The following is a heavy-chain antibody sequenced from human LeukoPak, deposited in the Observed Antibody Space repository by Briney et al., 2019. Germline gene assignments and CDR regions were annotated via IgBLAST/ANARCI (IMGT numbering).Heavy chain of an antibody. CDR2: ISGSSNYI. V-gene: IGHV3-21*01. D-gene: IGHD6-19*01. Sequence: GGSLRLSCAASGFSFSDRRMNWVRQAPGKGLEWVSYISGSSNYIYYADSVRGRFTISRDNAKTSVYLQMNSLRAEDTAVYYCAREPSGWYVDYWGQGTLVTVSS. CDR3: AREPSGWYVDY. J-gene: IGHJ4*02. CDR1: GFSFSDRR.